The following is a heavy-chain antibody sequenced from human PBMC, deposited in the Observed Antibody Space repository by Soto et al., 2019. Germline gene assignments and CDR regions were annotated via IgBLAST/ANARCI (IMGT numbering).Heavy chain of an antibody. Sequence: GGSLRLSCAASGFTFSGAWMSWVRRAPGKGLEWVGRIKSKTDGGTTDYAAPVKGRFTISRDDSKNTLYLQLKSLEIEDTAVYYCTTIGNSYGLYWGQGTVVTVSS. J-gene: IGHJ4*02. D-gene: IGHD5-18*01. CDR2: IKSKTDGGTT. CDR3: TTIGNSYGLY. CDR1: GFTFSGAW. V-gene: IGHV3-15*01.